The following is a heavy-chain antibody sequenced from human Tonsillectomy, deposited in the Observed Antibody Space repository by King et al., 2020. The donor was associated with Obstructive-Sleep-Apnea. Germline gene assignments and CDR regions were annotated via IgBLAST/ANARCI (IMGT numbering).Heavy chain of an antibody. CDR1: GYSFTNFW. V-gene: IGHV5-10-1*03. Sequence: VQLVESGAEVKKPGESLRISCKGSGYSFTNFWISWMRQMPGKGLEWMGRIDPGDSYTNNSPSFQGPVTISADKSISTAYLQWSSLKASDTAMYYCARHGAPRGDYNSNWFDSWGQGTLVTVSS. CDR2: IDPGDSYT. CDR3: ARHGAPRGDYNSNWFDS. D-gene: IGHD1-1*01. J-gene: IGHJ5*01.